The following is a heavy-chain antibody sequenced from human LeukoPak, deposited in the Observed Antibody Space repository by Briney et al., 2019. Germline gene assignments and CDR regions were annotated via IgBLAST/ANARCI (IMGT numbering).Heavy chain of an antibody. V-gene: IGHV4-31*03. D-gene: IGHD4-23*01. CDR3: ARAAPSIDYGGIQQLDY. CDR1: GGSISSGGYY. CDR2: IYYSGST. Sequence: SETLSLTCTVSGGSISSGGYYWSWIRQHPGKGLEWIGYIYYSGSTYYNPSLKSRVTISVDTSKNQFSLKLSPVTAADTAVYYCARAAPSIDYGGIQQLDYWGQGTLVTVSS. J-gene: IGHJ4*02.